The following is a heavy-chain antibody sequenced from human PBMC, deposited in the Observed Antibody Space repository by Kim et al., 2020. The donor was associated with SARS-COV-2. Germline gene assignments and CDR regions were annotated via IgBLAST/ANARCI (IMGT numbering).Heavy chain of an antibody. Sequence: SVKVSCKASGGTFSSYAISWVRQAPGQGLEWMGRIIPILGIANYAQKFQGRVTITADKSTSTAYMELSSLRSEDTAVYYCASPGGVRYFDWYSGDTPHYYYWGQGTLVTVSS. J-gene: IGHJ4*02. CDR3: ASPGGVRYFDWYSGDTPHYYY. V-gene: IGHV1-69*04. CDR1: GGTFSSYA. CDR2: IIPILGIA. D-gene: IGHD3-9*01.